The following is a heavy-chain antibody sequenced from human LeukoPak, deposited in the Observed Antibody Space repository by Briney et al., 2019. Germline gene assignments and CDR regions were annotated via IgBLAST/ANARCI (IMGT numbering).Heavy chain of an antibody. J-gene: IGHJ3*02. D-gene: IGHD2-21*01. Sequence: GGSLRLSCAASGFSVNTHYMTWVRQAPGKGLEWVSAISGSGVGTYYADSVKGRFTISRDNSWNTLYLQMSSLRAEDTAVYYCAKDQVISGSEASDIWGQGTMVTVSS. V-gene: IGHV3-23*01. CDR3: AKDQVISGSEASDI. CDR2: ISGSGVGT. CDR1: GFSVNTHY.